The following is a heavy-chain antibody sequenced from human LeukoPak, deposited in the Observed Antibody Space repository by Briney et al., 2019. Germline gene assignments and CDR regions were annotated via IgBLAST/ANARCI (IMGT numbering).Heavy chain of an antibody. Sequence: GGSLRLSCAASGFTFSGSAMSWVRQAPGKGLEWVSTISGAAVTTYYADSVKGRFTISRDNSKNTLYLQMNSLRAEDTAVYYCAKAVVTPYYFDYCGEGTLVTVSS. J-gene: IGHJ4*02. CDR1: GFTFSGSA. D-gene: IGHD4-23*01. CDR3: AKAVVTPYYFDY. CDR2: ISGAAVTT. V-gene: IGHV3-23*01.